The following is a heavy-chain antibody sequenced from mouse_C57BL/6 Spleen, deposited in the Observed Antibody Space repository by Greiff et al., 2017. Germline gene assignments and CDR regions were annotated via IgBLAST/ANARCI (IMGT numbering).Heavy chain of an antibody. Sequence: EVQRVESGPGLVKPSQSLSLTCSVTGYSITSGYYWNWIRQFPGNKLEWMGYISYDGSNNYNPSLKNRISITRDTSKNQFFLKLNSVTTEDTATYYCARGNWDERDFDYWGQGTTLTVSS. D-gene: IGHD4-1*01. V-gene: IGHV3-6*01. CDR1: GYSITSGYY. J-gene: IGHJ2*01. CDR2: ISYDGSN. CDR3: ARGNWDERDFDY.